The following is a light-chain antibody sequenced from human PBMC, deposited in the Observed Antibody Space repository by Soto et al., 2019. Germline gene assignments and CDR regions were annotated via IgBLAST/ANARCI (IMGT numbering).Light chain of an antibody. J-gene: IGLJ3*02. CDR1: RSNIGNNF. CDR3: ATRDSGLNAVV. CDR2: DNN. V-gene: IGLV1-51*01. Sequence: QSVLTQPPSVSAAPGQRVTISCSRSRSNIGNNFVSWYQQLPGTAPTLLIFDNNQRPSGIPDRFSGSKSGTSATLGITGLQIGDEAAYHCATRDSGLNAVVFGGGTKLTVL.